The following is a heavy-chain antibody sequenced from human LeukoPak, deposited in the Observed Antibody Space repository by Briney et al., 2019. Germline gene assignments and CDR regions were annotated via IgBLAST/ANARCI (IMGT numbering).Heavy chain of an antibody. CDR3: VRDGGRYSYASD. Sequence: GGSLRLSCAASGFTFTNYWMSWVRQAPGKGLKWVANIKQDGSERYYVDSVRGRFTISRDNVENPLHLQMNSLRAEDTAVYYCVRDGGRYSYASDWGQGTMVIVSS. CDR2: IKQDGSER. D-gene: IGHD5-18*01. CDR1: GFTFTNYW. J-gene: IGHJ3*01. V-gene: IGHV3-7*01.